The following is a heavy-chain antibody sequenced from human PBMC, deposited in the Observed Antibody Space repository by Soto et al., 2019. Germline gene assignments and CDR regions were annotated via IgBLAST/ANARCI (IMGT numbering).Heavy chain of an antibody. J-gene: IGHJ6*02. CDR3: ARIRASRNWRPTYYYCGMDV. D-gene: IGHD1-20*01. CDR1: GGTFSSYA. V-gene: IGHV1-69*06. CDR2: IIPIFGTA. Sequence: ASVKVSCKASGGTFSSYAISWVRQAPGQGLEWMGGIIPIFGTANYAQKFQGRVTITADKSTSTAYMELSSLRSEDTAVYYCARIRASRNWRPTYYYCGMDVWGQGTTVTVSS.